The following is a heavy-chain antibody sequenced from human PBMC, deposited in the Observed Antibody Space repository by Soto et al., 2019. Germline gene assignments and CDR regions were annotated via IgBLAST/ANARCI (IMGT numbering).Heavy chain of an antibody. D-gene: IGHD4-4*01. CDR3: AKDQWATDAHYYYYYGMDV. CDR2: ISYDGSNK. Sequence: QVQLVESGGGVVQPGRSLRLSCAASGFTFSSYGMHWVRQAPGKGLEWVAVISYDGSNKYYADSVKGRFTISRDNSKNTLYLQMNSLRAEDTVVYYCAKDQWATDAHYYYYYGMDVWGQGTTVTVSS. V-gene: IGHV3-30*18. J-gene: IGHJ6*02. CDR1: GFTFSSYG.